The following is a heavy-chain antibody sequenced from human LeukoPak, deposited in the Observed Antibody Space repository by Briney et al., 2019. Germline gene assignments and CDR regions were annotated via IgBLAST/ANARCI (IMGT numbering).Heavy chain of an antibody. CDR1: GFRFTTNA. D-gene: IGHD3-10*01. J-gene: IGHJ4*02. V-gene: IGHV3-23*01. CDR2: ISGSGVST. Sequence: GGSLRLSCAASGFRFTTNAMSGVRQAPGRGLKWVSAISGSGVSTYYADSVKGRFIISRDNSKNTLYLQMNSLRAEDTAVYYCAKAYGSGSYYHFDYWGQGTLVTVSS. CDR3: AKAYGSGSYYHFDY.